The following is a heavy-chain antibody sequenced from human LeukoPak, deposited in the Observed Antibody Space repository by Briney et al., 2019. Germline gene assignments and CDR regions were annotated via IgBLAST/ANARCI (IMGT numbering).Heavy chain of an antibody. CDR2: IYYSGST. CDR1: GGSISSSSYY. V-gene: IGHV4-39*01. D-gene: IGHD3-22*01. CDR3: ARWYYYDSSGIRSAFDT. Sequence: PSETLSLTCTVSGGSISSSSYYWGWIRQPPGKGLEWIGSIYYSGSTYYNPSLKSRVTISVDTSKNQFSLKLSSVTAADTAVYYCARWYYYDSSGIRSAFDTWGQGTVVTVSS. J-gene: IGHJ3*02.